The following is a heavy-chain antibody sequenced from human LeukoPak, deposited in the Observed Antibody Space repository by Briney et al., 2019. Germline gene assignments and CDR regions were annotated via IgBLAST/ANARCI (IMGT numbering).Heavy chain of an antibody. CDR3: ARRGSSWYYFDY. CDR1: GGSISSSSYY. D-gene: IGHD6-13*01. V-gene: IGHV4-39*01. Sequence: SETLSLTCTVSGGSISSSSYYWGWIRQPPGKGLEWIGSIYYSGSTYYNPSLKSRVTISVDTSKNQFSLKLSSVTAADTAVYYCARRGSSWYYFDYWGQGTLVTVSS. CDR2: IYYSGST. J-gene: IGHJ4*02.